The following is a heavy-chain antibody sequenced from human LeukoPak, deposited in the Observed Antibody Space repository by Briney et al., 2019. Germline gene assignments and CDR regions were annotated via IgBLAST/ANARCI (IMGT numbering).Heavy chain of an antibody. CDR2: INHSGST. V-gene: IGHV4-34*01. D-gene: IGHD3-22*01. CDR1: GGSFSGYY. Sequence: SXTLSLTCAVYGGSFSGYYWSWIRQPPGKGLEWIGEINHSGSTNYNPSLKRRVTISVDTSKNQFSLQLSSMTAADTALYYCARGWQGYYDSSGYYLLDYWGQGTLVTVSS. J-gene: IGHJ4*02. CDR3: ARGWQGYYDSSGYYLLDY.